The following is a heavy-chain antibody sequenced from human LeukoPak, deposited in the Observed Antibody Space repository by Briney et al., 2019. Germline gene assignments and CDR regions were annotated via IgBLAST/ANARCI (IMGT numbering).Heavy chain of an antibody. D-gene: IGHD1-26*01. V-gene: IGHV4-59*01. CDR2: IYYSGST. CDR1: GGSISSYY. J-gene: IGHJ4*02. Sequence: SETLSLTCTVSGGSISSYYWSWIRQPPGKGLEWIGYIYYSGSTNYNPSLKSRVTISVDTSKNQSSLKLSSVTAADTAVYYCARGGSGSYLSYYFDYWGQGTLVTVSS. CDR3: ARGGSGSYLSYYFDY.